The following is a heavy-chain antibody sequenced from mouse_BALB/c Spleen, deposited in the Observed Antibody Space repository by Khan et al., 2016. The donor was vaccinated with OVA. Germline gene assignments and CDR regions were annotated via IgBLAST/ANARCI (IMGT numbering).Heavy chain of an antibody. V-gene: IGHV1S41*01. D-gene: IGHD1-1*01. Sequence: DLVKPGASVKLSCKASGYTFTSYWINWIKQRPGQGLEWIGRVSPGSGSPYYNEIFKGKATVTVDKYSSTAYIQLNSLSSEDSAVYFCTRSNYYVNSLYAMDYWGQGTSVTVSS. CDR3: TRSNYYVNSLYAMDY. CDR2: VSPGSGSP. J-gene: IGHJ4*01. CDR1: GYTFTSYW.